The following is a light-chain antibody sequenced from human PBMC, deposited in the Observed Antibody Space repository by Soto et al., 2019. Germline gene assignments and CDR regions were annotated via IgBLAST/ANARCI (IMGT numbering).Light chain of an antibody. J-gene: IGLJ1*01. CDR3: FSYAGSSTDV. Sequence: QSALTQPASVSGSPGQSITISCTGTDSDVGTYKVVSWYQQHPGKVPKLLIYEVTKRPSGVSNRFSGSKSGNTASLTISGLQAEDEADYYCFSYAGSSTDVFGTGTKLTVL. CDR2: EVT. V-gene: IGLV2-23*02. CDR1: DSDVGTYKV.